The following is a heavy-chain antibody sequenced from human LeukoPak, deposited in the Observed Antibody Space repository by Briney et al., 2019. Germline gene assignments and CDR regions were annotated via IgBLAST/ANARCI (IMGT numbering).Heavy chain of an antibody. CDR3: ARDNPPDY. J-gene: IGHJ4*02. CDR1: GFTFTSYS. V-gene: IGHV3-7*03. CDR2: TKQDGSEK. Sequence: GGSLRLSCAASGFTFTSYSMSWVRQAPGKGPEWVANTKQDGSEKSYVESVRGRFTISRDNAKNSLYLQLNSLRAEDTALYYCARDNPPDYWGQGTLVTVSS.